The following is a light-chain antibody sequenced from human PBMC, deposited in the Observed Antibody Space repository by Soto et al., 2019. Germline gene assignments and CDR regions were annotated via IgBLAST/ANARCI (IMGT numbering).Light chain of an antibody. V-gene: IGKV1-39*01. CDR1: QSISRY. CDR2: AAF. Sequence: DLQMTQSPSSLSASVGDRVTITCRASQSISRYLNWYQLKPGKAPKLLIYAAFSLQSGVPSRFSGSGSGTDFTLTINILQPEDFATYYCQQSYSTLWTFGQGTKVEIK. CDR3: QQSYSTLWT. J-gene: IGKJ1*01.